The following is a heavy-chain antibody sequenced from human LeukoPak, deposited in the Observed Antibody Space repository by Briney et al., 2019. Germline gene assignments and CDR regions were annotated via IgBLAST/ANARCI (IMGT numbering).Heavy chain of an antibody. CDR1: GYSISSGYY. D-gene: IGHD5-18*01. V-gene: IGHV4-38-2*02. J-gene: IGHJ4*02. CDR2: IYHRGST. CDR3: ARVGGYSYGLYYFDY. Sequence: SETLSLTCTVSGYSISSGYYWGWIRQPPGKGLEWIGSIYHRGSTYYNPSLKSRVTISVDTSKNQFSLRLSSVTAADTAVYYCARVGGYSYGLYYFDYWGQGTLVTVSS.